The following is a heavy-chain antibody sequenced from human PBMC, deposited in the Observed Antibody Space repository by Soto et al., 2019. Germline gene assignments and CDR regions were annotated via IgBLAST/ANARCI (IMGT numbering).Heavy chain of an antibody. J-gene: IGHJ4*02. CDR2: INPNSGGT. V-gene: IGHV1-2*02. CDR1: AYTFTGYY. D-gene: IGHD5-12*01. Sequence: ASVKVSCKASAYTFTGYYMHWVRQAPGQGLEWMGWINPNSGGTNYAQKFQGRVTMTRDTSISTAYMELSRLRSDDTAVYYCARDRAVVRYSGYDLAYWGQGTLVTVSS. CDR3: ARDRAVVRYSGYDLAY.